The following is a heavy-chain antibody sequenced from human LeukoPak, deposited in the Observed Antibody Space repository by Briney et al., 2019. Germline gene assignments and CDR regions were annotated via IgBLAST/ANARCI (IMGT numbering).Heavy chain of an antibody. CDR2: ISSSSSYI. V-gene: IGHV3-21*01. CDR3: ARVFSSGWSAEYFQH. J-gene: IGHJ1*01. Sequence: GGSLRLSCAASGFTFSSYSMNWVRQAPGKGLEWVSSISSSSSYIYYADSVKGRFTISRDNAKNSLFLQMNSLRAEDTAVYYCARVFSSGWSAEYFQHWGQGTLVTVSS. CDR1: GFTFSSYS. D-gene: IGHD6-19*01.